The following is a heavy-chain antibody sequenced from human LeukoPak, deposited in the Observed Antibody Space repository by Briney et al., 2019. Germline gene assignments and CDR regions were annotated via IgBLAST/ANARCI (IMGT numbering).Heavy chain of an antibody. CDR2: IYNGGST. CDR1: GFTVSSNS. D-gene: IGHD2-21*01. CDR3: AKAYCGGDCYSPYDDSSGFGPFDY. J-gene: IGHJ4*02. V-gene: IGHV3-66*01. Sequence: GGSLRLSCVASGFTVSSNSMTWVRQAPGKGLEWVSVIYNGGSTYYADSVKGRFTISRDNSKNTLYLQMNSLRAEDTAVYYCAKAYCGGDCYSPYDDSSGFGPFDYWGQGTLVTVSS.